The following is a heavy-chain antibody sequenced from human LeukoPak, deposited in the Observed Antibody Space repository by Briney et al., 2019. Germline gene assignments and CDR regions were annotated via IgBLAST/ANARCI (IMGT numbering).Heavy chain of an antibody. Sequence: GGSLRLSCAASGVTFSSYSMNWVRQAPGKGLEWVSYISSSSSTIYYADSVKGRFTISRDNAKNSLYLQMNSLRAEDTAVYYCARDGGWNYVDYYYGMDVWGQGTTVTVSS. CDR2: ISSSSSTI. CDR3: ARDGGWNYVDYYYGMDV. D-gene: IGHD1-7*01. V-gene: IGHV3-48*01. CDR1: GVTFSSYS. J-gene: IGHJ6*02.